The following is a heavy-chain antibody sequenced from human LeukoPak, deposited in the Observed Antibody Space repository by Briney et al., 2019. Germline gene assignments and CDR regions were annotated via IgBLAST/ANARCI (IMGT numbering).Heavy chain of an antibody. CDR1: GGSFSDYY. D-gene: IGHD5-24*01. V-gene: IGHV4-34*01. Sequence: SETLSLTCAVYGGSFSDYYWTWIRQPPGKGLEWIGDINHSGSTDYTPSLKSRVTISVDTSKNQFSLKLTSVTAADTAVYYCARGTSWGTATYSYWGQGTLVTVSS. J-gene: IGHJ4*02. CDR3: ARGTSWGTATYSY. CDR2: INHSGST.